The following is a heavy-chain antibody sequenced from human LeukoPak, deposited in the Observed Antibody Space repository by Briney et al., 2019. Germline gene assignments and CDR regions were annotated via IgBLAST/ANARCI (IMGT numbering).Heavy chain of an antibody. CDR1: GYTFTSYY. D-gene: IGHD3-9*01. CDR3: ARGSITIFWPFDY. CDR2: TNPSGGST. Sequence: ASVKVSCKASGYTFTSYYMHWVRQTPGQGLEWMGITNPSGGSTSYAQKFQGRVTITADESTSTAYMELNSLRSEDTAVYYCARGSITIFWPFDYWGQGTLVTVSS. V-gene: IGHV1-46*01. J-gene: IGHJ4*02.